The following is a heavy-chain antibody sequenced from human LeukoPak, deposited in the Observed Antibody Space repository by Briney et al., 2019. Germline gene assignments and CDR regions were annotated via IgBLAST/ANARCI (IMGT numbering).Heavy chain of an antibody. Sequence: SETLSLTCTVSGFSISRYYWSWIRQPAGKGLEWIGRIGLIYTTESTESTNYNPSLKSRVTMSVDTSKNQFSLKLTSVTAADAAVYYCARNLRPYSGSYYNWFDPWGQGTLVTVSS. CDR2: IGLIYTTESTEST. CDR1: GFSISRYY. V-gene: IGHV4-4*07. D-gene: IGHD1-26*01. J-gene: IGHJ5*02. CDR3: ARNLRPYSGSYYNWFDP.